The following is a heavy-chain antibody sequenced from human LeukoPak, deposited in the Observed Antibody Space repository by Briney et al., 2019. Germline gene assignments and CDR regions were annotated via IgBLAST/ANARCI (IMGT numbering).Heavy chain of an antibody. D-gene: IGHD3-10*01. V-gene: IGHV3-30-3*01. J-gene: IGHJ6*02. CDR3: ASQGGLLWFGELSGGMDV. CDR2: ISYDGSNK. Sequence: GGSLRLSCAASGFTFSSYAMHWVRQAPGKGLEWVAFISYDGSNKHYADSVKGRFTISRDNSKNTLYLQMNSLRAEDTAVYYCASQGGLLWFGELSGGMDVWGQGTTVTVSS. CDR1: GFTFSSYA.